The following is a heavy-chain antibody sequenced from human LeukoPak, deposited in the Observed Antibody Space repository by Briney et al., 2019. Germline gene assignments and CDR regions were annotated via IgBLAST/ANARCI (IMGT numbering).Heavy chain of an antibody. Sequence: PSETLSLACTVSGGSISSGGYYWSWIRQPPGKGLEWIGYNYHSGSTYYNPSLKSRVTISVDRSKNQFSLKLSSVTAADTAVYYCARGYSILGYWGQGTLVTVSS. CDR3: ARGYSILGY. V-gene: IGHV4-30-2*01. CDR2: NYHSGST. CDR1: GGSISSGGYY. D-gene: IGHD6-13*01. J-gene: IGHJ4*02.